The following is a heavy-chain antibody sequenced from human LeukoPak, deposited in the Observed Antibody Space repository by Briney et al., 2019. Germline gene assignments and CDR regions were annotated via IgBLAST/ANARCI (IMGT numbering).Heavy chain of an antibody. Sequence: PSETLSLTCTVSGYSISSGYYWGWIRQPPGKGLEWIGSIYHSGSTYYNPSLKSRVTISVDTSKNQFSLKLSSVTAADTAVYYCARAPRLREALDYWGQGTLVTVSS. V-gene: IGHV4-38-2*02. CDR1: GYSISSGYY. D-gene: IGHD4-17*01. CDR2: IYHSGST. CDR3: ARAPRLREALDY. J-gene: IGHJ4*02.